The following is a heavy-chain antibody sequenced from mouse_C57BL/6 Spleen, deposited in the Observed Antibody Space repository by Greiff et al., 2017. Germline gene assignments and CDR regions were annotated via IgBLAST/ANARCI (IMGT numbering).Heavy chain of an antibody. CDR3: ARWSYSWCAY. D-gene: IGHD1-1*01. CDR1: GYTFTDYN. Sequence: EVQLQQSGPELVKPGASVKIPCKASGYTFTDYNMDWVQQSHGKSLEWIGDINPNTGGTIYNQKFTGKATLTVDTSSSTAYMELRSLTSEDTAVYYCARWSYSWCAYGGQATLGTVSA. CDR2: INPNTGGT. J-gene: IGHJ3*01. V-gene: IGHV1-18*01.